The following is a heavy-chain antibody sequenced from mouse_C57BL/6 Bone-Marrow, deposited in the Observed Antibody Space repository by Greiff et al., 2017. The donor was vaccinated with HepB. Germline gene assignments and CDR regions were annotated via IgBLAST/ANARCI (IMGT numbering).Heavy chain of an antibody. J-gene: IGHJ3*01. D-gene: IGHD4-1*02. V-gene: IGHV1-4*01. Sequence: QVQLQQSGAELARPGASVKMSCKASGYTFTSYTMHWVKQRPGQGLEWIGYINPSSGYTKYNQKFKDKATLTADKSSSTAYMQLSSLTSEDSAVYYCAREPSNWYWFAYWGQGTLVTVSA. CDR2: INPSSGYT. CDR3: AREPSNWYWFAY. CDR1: GYTFTSYT.